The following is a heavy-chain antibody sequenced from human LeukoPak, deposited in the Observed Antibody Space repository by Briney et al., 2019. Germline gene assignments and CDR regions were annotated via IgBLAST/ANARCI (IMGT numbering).Heavy chain of an antibody. V-gene: IGHV3-11*04. CDR2: ISGTGTIN. CDR3: ARVITTYDLYYFDY. D-gene: IGHD3-22*01. CDR1: GFTFSDYY. Sequence: PGGSLRLSCAASGFTFSDYYMSWIRQAPGKGLEWLSYISGTGTINYYVDSIKGRFTISRDNAKNSLYLQMNSLRAEDTAVYYCARVITTYDLYYFDYWGQGTLVTVSS. J-gene: IGHJ4*02.